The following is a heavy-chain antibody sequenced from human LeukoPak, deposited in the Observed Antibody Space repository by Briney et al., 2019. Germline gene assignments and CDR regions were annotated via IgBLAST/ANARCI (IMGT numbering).Heavy chain of an antibody. CDR2: INPSGGST. V-gene: IGHV1-46*01. D-gene: IGHD3-9*01. Sequence: ASVKVSCKASGYTFTSYYMHWVRQAPGQGLEWMGIINPSGGSTSYAQKFQGRVTMTRDTSISTAYMELSRLRSDDTAVYYCARRYFDWLLSKSRNYFDYWGQGTLVTVSS. J-gene: IGHJ4*02. CDR3: ARRYFDWLLSKSRNYFDY. CDR1: GYTFTSYY.